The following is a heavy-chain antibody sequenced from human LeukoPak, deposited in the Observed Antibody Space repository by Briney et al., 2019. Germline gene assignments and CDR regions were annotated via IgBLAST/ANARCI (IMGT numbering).Heavy chain of an antibody. CDR3: ARALSYSYGSMDF. Sequence: PGGSLRLSCEASGFIFKDFYMTWVRQAPGTGLEWVSSISSGSKYIYNADSVKGRFTISRDNAKNSLYLQMNSLGAEDTAVYYCARALSYSYGSMDFWGQGTLVIVSS. V-gene: IGHV3-21*01. J-gene: IGHJ4*02. CDR2: ISSGSKYI. CDR1: GFIFKDFY. D-gene: IGHD5-18*01.